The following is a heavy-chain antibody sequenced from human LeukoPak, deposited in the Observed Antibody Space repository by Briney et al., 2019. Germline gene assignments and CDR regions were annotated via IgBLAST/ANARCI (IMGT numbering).Heavy chain of an antibody. CDR3: AKDVGPAYYFDY. CDR1: GFTFSSYG. D-gene: IGHD1-26*01. CDR2: IRYDGSNK. J-gene: IGHJ4*02. V-gene: IGHV3-30*02. Sequence: GGSLRLSCAASGFTFSSYGMHWVRQAPGKGLEGVAFIRYDGSNKYYADSVKGRFTISRDNSKNTLYLQMNSLRAEDTAVCYCAKDVGPAYYFDYWGQGTLVTVSS.